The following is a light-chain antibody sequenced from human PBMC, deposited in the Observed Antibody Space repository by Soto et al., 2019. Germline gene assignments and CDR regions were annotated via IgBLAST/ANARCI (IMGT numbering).Light chain of an antibody. CDR3: QQVDSFPFT. CDR2: TTT. V-gene: IGKV1-12*02. Sequence: DIQMTQSPSSVSASVGDRVTLTCRASQGITSWLVWYQQKPGKAPKLLIHTTTSLQSGVPSRFSGSGSGTDFTLTITGLQREDFATYYCQQVDSFPFTFGQGTRLEIK. CDR1: QGITSW. J-gene: IGKJ5*01.